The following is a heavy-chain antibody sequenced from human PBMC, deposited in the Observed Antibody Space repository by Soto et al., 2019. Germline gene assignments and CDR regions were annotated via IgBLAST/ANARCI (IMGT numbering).Heavy chain of an antibody. J-gene: IGHJ4*02. D-gene: IGHD6-19*01. CDR3: ARDRYSSGWTAGY. CDR1: GFTFSSYS. Sequence: EVQLVESGGGLVKPGGSLRLSCAASGFTFSSYSMNWVRQAPGKGLEWVSSISSSSSYIYYADSVKGRFTISRDNAKNSLCLQMNSLRAEDTAVYYCARDRYSSGWTAGYWGQGPLVAVSS. CDR2: ISSSSSYI. V-gene: IGHV3-21*01.